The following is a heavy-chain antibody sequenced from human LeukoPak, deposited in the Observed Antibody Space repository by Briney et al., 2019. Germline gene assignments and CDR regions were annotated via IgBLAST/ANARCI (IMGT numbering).Heavy chain of an antibody. CDR3: AREGVAQYYFDY. J-gene: IGHJ4*02. Sequence: PGGSLRLSCAASGFTFSSYARHWVRQAPGKGLEWAAVISYDGSNKYYADSGKGRFTISRDNSKNTLYLQMNSLRAEDTAVYYCAREGVAQYYFDYWGQGTLVTVSS. D-gene: IGHD2-15*01. V-gene: IGHV3-30*04. CDR2: ISYDGSNK. CDR1: GFTFSSYA.